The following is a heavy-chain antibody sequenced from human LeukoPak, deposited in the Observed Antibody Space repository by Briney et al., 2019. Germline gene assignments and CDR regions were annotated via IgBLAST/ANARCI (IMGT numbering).Heavy chain of an antibody. J-gene: IGHJ4*02. D-gene: IGHD3-3*01. CDR3: AKDKAISSGSEYYFDY. V-gene: IGHV3-30*02. CDR2: TRYDGSNK. Sequence: GGSLRLSCAASGFTFSSYGVHWVREAPGKGLEWVAFTRYDGSNKYYADSVKGRFTISRDNSKNTLYLQMNSLRAEDTAVYYCAKDKAISSGSEYYFDYWGQGTLVTVSS. CDR1: GFTFSSYG.